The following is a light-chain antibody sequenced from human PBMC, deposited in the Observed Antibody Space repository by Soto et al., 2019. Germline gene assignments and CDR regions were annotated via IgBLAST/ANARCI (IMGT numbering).Light chain of an antibody. Sequence: EIVMTQSPATLSVSPGERATLSCRASQSVSSNLAWYQQKPVQAPRLLIYGASTRATGIPARFSGSGSGTEFTHTISSLQSEDFAIYYCQQYNNWPFTFGQGTKLEIK. CDR3: QQYNNWPFT. CDR1: QSVSSN. V-gene: IGKV3-15*01. CDR2: GAS. J-gene: IGKJ2*01.